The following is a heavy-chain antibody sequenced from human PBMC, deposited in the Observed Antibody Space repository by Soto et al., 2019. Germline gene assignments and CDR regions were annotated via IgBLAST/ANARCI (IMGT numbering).Heavy chain of an antibody. CDR1: EDIFNNFG. CDR3: ANDLTRFCSGGSCPFSM. Sequence: QAQLVQSGAEVKKPGASVRVACTASEDIFNNFGITWVRQAPGQGLEWLGWVSYYNGNTKYAQRLQGRVFMTTDTATTTAYLELRSLTFNDTAVYYCANDLTRFCSGGSCPFSMWGQGTQVIVSS. D-gene: IGHD2-15*01. V-gene: IGHV1-18*01. J-gene: IGHJ4*02. CDR2: VSYYNGNT.